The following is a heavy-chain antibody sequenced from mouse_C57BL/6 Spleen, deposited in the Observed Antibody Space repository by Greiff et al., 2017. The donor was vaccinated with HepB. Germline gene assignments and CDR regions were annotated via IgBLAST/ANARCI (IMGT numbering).Heavy chain of an antibody. V-gene: IGHV1-63*01. CDR1: GYTFTNYW. CDR2: IYPGGGYT. J-gene: IGHJ1*03. Sequence: QVQLKQSGAELVRPGTSVKMSCKASGYTFTNYWIGWAKQRPGHGLEWIGDIYPGGGYTNYNEKFKGKATLTADKSSSTAYMQFSSLTSEDSAIYYCARRGGTPAYFDVWGTGTTVTVSS. CDR3: ARRGGTPAYFDV.